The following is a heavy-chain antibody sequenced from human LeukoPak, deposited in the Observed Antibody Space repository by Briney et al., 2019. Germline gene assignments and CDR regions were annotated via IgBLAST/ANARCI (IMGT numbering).Heavy chain of an antibody. D-gene: IGHD2-15*01. CDR3: AKDFIVVVVAGGFDY. J-gene: IGHJ4*02. Sequence: GGSLRLSCAGSGFTFSSYAMSWVRQAPGKGLEWVSAISGSGGSTYYADSVKGRFTISRDNSKNTLYLQMNSLRAEDTAVYYCAKDFIVVVVAGGFDYWGQGTLVTVSS. CDR2: ISGSGGST. CDR1: GFTFSSYA. V-gene: IGHV3-23*01.